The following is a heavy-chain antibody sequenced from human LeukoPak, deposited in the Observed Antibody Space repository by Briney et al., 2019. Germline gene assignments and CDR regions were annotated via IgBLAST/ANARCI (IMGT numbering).Heavy chain of an antibody. CDR2: IYSGGST. CDR3: AREVVVPAAILYYYYYYMDV. V-gene: IGHV3-53*01. J-gene: IGHJ6*03. D-gene: IGHD2-2*02. CDR1: GFTVSSNY. Sequence: GGSLRLSCAASGFTVSSNYMSWVRQAPGTGLEWVSVIYSGGSTYYADSVKGRFTISRDNSKNTLYHQMNSLRAEDTAVYYCAREVVVPAAILYYYYYYMDVWGKGTTVTVSS.